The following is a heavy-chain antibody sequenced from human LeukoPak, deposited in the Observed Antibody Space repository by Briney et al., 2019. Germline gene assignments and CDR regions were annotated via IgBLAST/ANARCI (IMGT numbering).Heavy chain of an antibody. CDR2: ISAYERNT. CDR3: ARDLDGSGSYYTDY. V-gene: IGHV1-18*01. J-gene: IGHJ4*02. Sequence: EASVKVSCKASGYTFAGYGISWVRQAPGQGLEWMGWISAYERNTNYAQKFQGRVTITTDTSTSTAYMELRSLRSDDTAVYYCARDLDGSGSYYTDYWGQGTLVTVSS. D-gene: IGHD3-10*01. CDR1: GYTFAGYG.